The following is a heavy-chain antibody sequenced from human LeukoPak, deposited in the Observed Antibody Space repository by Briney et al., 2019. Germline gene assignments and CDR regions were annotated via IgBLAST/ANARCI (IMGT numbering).Heavy chain of an antibody. V-gene: IGHV3-23*01. Sequence: PGGSLRLSCAASGFTFSSYAMSWVRQAPGKGLEWVSAISGRGGSTYYADSVKGRFTISRDSSKNTLDLQMNSLRAEDTAVYYCEKDRGHDILTGDYISPPPSFDYWGQGTLVTVSS. J-gene: IGHJ4*02. CDR3: EKDRGHDILTGDYISPPPSFDY. D-gene: IGHD3-9*01. CDR1: GFTFSSYA. CDR2: ISGRGGST.